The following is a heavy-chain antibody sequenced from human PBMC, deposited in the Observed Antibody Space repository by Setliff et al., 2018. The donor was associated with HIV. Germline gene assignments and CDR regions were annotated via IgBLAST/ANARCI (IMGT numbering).Heavy chain of an antibody. V-gene: IGHV4-61*09. Sequence: LSLTCILSGGSISTSDYYRSWIRQPPGKGLEWIGYIYTSGSTNYNPSLKSRVTISVDTSKNQFSLKLRSVTAADTAVYYCEVAGQWGQGTLVTVSS. CDR3: EVAGQ. CDR2: IYTSGST. CDR1: GGSISTSDYY. J-gene: IGHJ4*02. D-gene: IGHD6-19*01.